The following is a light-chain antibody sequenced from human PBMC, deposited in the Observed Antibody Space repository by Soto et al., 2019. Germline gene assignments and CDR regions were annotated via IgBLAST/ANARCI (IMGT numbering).Light chain of an antibody. Sequence: QSALTQSASVSGSPGQSITISCTGTSSDVGGYNYVSWYQQHPGKAPKIIIYDVSNRPSGVSTRFSGSKSGNTASLTISGLHADDEADYSCSSYSSTNSWVFGGGTKLTDL. CDR2: DVS. CDR3: SSYSSTNSWV. V-gene: IGLV2-14*01. CDR1: SSDVGGYNY. J-gene: IGLJ3*02.